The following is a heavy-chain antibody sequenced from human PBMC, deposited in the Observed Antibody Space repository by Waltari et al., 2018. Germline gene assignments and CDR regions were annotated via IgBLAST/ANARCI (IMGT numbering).Heavy chain of an antibody. V-gene: IGHV4-34*01. D-gene: IGHD3-10*01. CDR2: INHSGST. CDR1: GGSFSGYY. Sequence: QVQLQQWGAGLLKPSETLSLTCAVYGGSFSGYYWSWIRQPPGKGLEWIGEINHSGSTNYNPSLKSRVTISVDTSKNQFSLKLSSVTAADTAVYYCARVGNYYGSGSYFKSWGQGTLVTVSS. CDR3: ARVGNYYGSGSYFKS. J-gene: IGHJ5*02.